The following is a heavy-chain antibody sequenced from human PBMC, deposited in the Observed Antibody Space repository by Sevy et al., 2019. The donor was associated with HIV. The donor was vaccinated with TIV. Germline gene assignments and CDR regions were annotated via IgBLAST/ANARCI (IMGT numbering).Heavy chain of an antibody. CDR2: ISWNSGTI. CDR1: GFTFDDYA. J-gene: IGHJ6*02. D-gene: IGHD1-26*01. CDR3: AKDRGAGLGYGLDI. V-gene: IGHV3-9*01. Sequence: GGSLRLSCAASGFTFDDYAMHWVRQAPGKGLEWVSGISWNSGTIGYADSVKGRLTISRANAKNSLYLQMNSLRAEDTALYYCAKDRGAGLGYGLDIWGQGTPVTVSS.